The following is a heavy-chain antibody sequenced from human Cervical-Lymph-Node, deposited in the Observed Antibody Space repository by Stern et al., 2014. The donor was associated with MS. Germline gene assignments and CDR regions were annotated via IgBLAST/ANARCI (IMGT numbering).Heavy chain of an antibody. CDR2: IEYSGST. Sequence: QLQLQESGPGLVKPSQTLSLTCTVSGGSISSGGYYWSWIRQHPGKGLEWLGYIEYSGSTYYNPSLKSRVTISVDTSKNQFSLKLSSVTAADTAVYYCAREYCSSTSCYQWFDPWGQGTLVTVSS. D-gene: IGHD2-2*01. CDR3: AREYCSSTSCYQWFDP. CDR1: GGSISSGGYY. V-gene: IGHV4-31*03. J-gene: IGHJ5*02.